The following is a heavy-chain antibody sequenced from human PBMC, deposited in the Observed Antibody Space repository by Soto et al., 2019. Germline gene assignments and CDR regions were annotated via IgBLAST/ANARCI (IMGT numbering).Heavy chain of an antibody. CDR1: GYIFKNYA. CDR3: ARQLYDYVWGSYRH. J-gene: IGHJ4*02. V-gene: IGHV1-69*01. D-gene: IGHD3-16*02. Sequence: QVQLVQSGAEVKETGSSVTVSCKSSGYIFKNYAVTWLRQAPGQGLEWMGGIIPVFGTPDYSQKFRGRVTITADQSTSTVYMELRSLTSEDTAVYYCARQLYDYVWGSYRHWGQGTLVTVSS. CDR2: IIPVFGTP.